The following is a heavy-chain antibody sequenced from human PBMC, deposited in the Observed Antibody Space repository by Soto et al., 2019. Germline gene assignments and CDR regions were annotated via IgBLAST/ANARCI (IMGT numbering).Heavy chain of an antibody. CDR1: GGTFSSYA. J-gene: IGHJ5*02. Sequence: SVKVSCKASGGTFSSYAISWVRQAPGQGLEWMGGIIPIFGTANYAQKFQGRVTITADESTSTAYMELSSLRSEDTDVYYCARRDGSNPEVLDPWGQGTLVTVSS. CDR2: IIPIFGTA. CDR3: ARRDGSNPEVLDP. V-gene: IGHV1-69*13. D-gene: IGHD5-12*01.